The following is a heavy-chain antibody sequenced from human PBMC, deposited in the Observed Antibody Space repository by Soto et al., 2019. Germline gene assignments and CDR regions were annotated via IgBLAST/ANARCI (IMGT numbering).Heavy chain of an antibody. Sequence: ESGGGFLQPGGALRLSCVVSGLTSSGIELNWVRQAPGKGLEWISYISASGDTVDYADSVRGRFSISRDNAKQSLFLQMSALRVEDTAVYYCAGLSVTGGVDVWGQGTTVTVSS. CDR1: GLTSSGIE. V-gene: IGHV3-48*03. D-gene: IGHD2-21*02. CDR2: ISASGDTV. J-gene: IGHJ6*02. CDR3: AGLSVTGGVDV.